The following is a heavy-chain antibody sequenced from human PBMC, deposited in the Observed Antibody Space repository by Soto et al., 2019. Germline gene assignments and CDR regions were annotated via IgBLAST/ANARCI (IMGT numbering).Heavy chain of an antibody. CDR1: GFTFSSYS. V-gene: IGHV3-21*01. CDR2: ISSSSSYI. D-gene: IGHD3-22*01. CDR3: ARGLYYYDSSGLLTPSAFDI. J-gene: IGHJ3*02. Sequence: EVQLVESGGGLVKPGGSLRLSCAASGFTFSSYSMNWVRQAPGKGLEWVSSISSSSSYIYYADSVKGRFTISRDNAKNSLYLQMNSLRAEDTAVYYCARGLYYYDSSGLLTPSAFDIWGQGTMVTVSS.